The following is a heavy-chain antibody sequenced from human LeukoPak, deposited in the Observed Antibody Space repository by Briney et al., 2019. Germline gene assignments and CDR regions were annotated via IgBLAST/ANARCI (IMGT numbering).Heavy chain of an antibody. V-gene: IGHV3-7*04. Sequence: SGGSLRLSCSASGFSFSNSWMTWVRQAPGKGLGWVANINQDGSRIHYVDSVKGRFTISRDNAKNSLYLQMNSLRAEDTAVYYCARDPPPDDTSGYLDYWGQGALVTVSS. D-gene: IGHD3-22*01. J-gene: IGHJ4*02. CDR1: GFSFSNSW. CDR2: INQDGSRI. CDR3: ARDPPPDDTSGYLDY.